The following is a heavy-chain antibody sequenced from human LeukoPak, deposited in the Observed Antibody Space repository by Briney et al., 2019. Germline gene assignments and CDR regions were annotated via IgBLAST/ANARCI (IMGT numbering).Heavy chain of an antibody. V-gene: IGHV4-59*11. D-gene: IGHD3-10*01. CDR3: ARVSFHYHSGNYGWYFDS. CDR2: IYYTGIT. CDR1: GGSISGQY. Sequence: SETLSLTCTVSGGSISGQYWSLIRQPPGKGLEWIGYIYYTGITKYNPSLKSRVTISVDTSKNQFSLRLTSVTAADTAVYYCARVSFHYHSGNYGWYFDSWGQGTLVSVSS. J-gene: IGHJ4*02.